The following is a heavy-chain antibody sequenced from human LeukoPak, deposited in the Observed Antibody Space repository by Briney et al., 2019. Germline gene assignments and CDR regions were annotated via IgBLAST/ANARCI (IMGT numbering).Heavy chain of an antibody. D-gene: IGHD6-19*01. J-gene: IGHJ4*02. CDR3: AAGTKGAVAIDY. Sequence: GASVKVSCKASGFTFSSSAMQWVRQARGQRLEWIGWIVVGSGNTNYAQKFQERVTITRDMSTSTAYMELSSLRSEDTAVYYCAAGTKGAVAIDYWGQGTLVTVSS. CDR2: IVVGSGNT. V-gene: IGHV1-58*02. CDR1: GFTFSSSA.